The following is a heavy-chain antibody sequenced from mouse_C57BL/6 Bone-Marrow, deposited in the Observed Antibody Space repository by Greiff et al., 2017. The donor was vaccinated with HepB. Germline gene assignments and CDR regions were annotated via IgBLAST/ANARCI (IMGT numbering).Heavy chain of an antibody. CDR3: TRWGVVARRKDYAMDY. D-gene: IGHD1-1*01. V-gene: IGHV5-9-1*02. CDR2: ISSGGDYI. CDR1: GFTFSSYA. J-gene: IGHJ4*01. Sequence: EVKLEESGEGLVKPGGSLKLSCAASGFTFSSYAMSWVRQTPEKRLEWVAYISSGGDYIYYADTVKGRFTISRDNARNTLYLQMSSLKSEDTAMYYCTRWGVVARRKDYAMDYWGQGTSVTVSS.